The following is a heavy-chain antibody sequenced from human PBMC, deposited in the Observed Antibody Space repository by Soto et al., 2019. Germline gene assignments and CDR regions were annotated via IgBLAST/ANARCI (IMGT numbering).Heavy chain of an antibody. CDR1: GGSISSYY. CDR2: IYYSGST. J-gene: IGHJ5*02. V-gene: IGHV4-59*08. Sequence: PSETLSLTCTVSGGSISSYYWSWIRQPPGKGLEWIGYIYYSGSTNYNPSLRSRVTISVDTSKNQFSLKLSSVTAADTAVYYCARQDIVVVPAAMYATSWFDPWGQGTLVTVSS. D-gene: IGHD2-2*01. CDR3: ARQDIVVVPAAMYATSWFDP.